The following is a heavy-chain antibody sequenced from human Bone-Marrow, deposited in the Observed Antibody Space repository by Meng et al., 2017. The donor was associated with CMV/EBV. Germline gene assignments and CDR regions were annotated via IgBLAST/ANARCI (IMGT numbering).Heavy chain of an antibody. V-gene: IGHV3-30-3*01. CDR2: ISYDGSNK. J-gene: IGHJ6*02. CDR1: GFTFSSYA. CDR3: ARDLRPAALYTNYYYYYGMDV. Sequence: GESLKISCAASGFTFSSYAMHWVRQAPGKGLEWVAVISYDGSNKYYADSVKGRFPISRDNSKNTLYLQMNSLRAEDTAVYYCARDLRPAALYTNYYYYYGMDVWGQGTTVTVSS. D-gene: IGHD2-2*01.